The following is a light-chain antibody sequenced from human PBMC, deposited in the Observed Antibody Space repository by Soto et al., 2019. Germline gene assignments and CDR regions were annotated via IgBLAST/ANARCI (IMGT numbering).Light chain of an antibody. CDR2: GAS. CDR3: QQYNNSPT. V-gene: IGKV3D-15*01. J-gene: IGKJ1*01. Sequence: EIVMTQSPTTLSVFPGERATLSCRASQSVNSNLAWYQQRPGQAPRLLIYGASTRATGIPARFSGSGSGTEFTLTISSLQSEDFAVYSCQQYNNSPTFGLGTKVDIK. CDR1: QSVNSN.